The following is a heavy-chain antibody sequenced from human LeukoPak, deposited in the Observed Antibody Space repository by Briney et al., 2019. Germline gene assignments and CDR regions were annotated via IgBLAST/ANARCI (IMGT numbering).Heavy chain of an antibody. CDR3: ARGSLYDFWRGYKYYFDY. Sequence: GASVKVSCKASGYTFTSYGISWVRQAPGQGLEWMGWISAYNGNTNYAQKLQGRVTMTTDTSTSTAYMELRSLRSDDTAVYYGARGSLYDFWRGYKYYFDYWGQGTLVTVSS. V-gene: IGHV1-18*01. CDR2: ISAYNGNT. J-gene: IGHJ4*02. D-gene: IGHD3-3*01. CDR1: GYTFTSYG.